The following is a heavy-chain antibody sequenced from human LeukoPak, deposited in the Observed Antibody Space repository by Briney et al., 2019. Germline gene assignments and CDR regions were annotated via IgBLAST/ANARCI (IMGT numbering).Heavy chain of an antibody. CDR3: ARIYCSSTSCYIDY. J-gene: IGHJ4*02. D-gene: IGHD2-2*02. Sequence: ASVKVSCRASGYTFTGYYMHWVRQAPRQGVEWMGWINPNSGGTNYAQKFQGRVTMTRETSISTAYMELSRLRSDDTAVYYCARIYCSSTSCYIDYWGQGTLVTVSS. CDR1: GYTFTGYY. V-gene: IGHV1-2*02. CDR2: INPNSGGT.